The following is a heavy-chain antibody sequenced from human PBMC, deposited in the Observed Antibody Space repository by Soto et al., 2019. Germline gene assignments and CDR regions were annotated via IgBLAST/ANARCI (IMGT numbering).Heavy chain of an antibody. Sequence: EVQLLESGGGLVQPGGSLRLSCAASGFTFSSYAMSWVRQAPGTGLEWVSAISGSGGSTYYADSVKGRFTISRDNSKNTLYLQMNSLRAEDTAVYYCAKDDGYDFWSGSISLASYYFDYWVQGTLVAVSS. CDR2: ISGSGGST. CDR3: AKDDGYDFWSGSISLASYYFDY. J-gene: IGHJ4*02. V-gene: IGHV3-23*01. D-gene: IGHD3-3*01. CDR1: GFTFSSYA.